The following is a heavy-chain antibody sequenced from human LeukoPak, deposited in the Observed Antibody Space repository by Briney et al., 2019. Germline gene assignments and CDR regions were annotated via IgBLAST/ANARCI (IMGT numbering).Heavy chain of an antibody. CDR3: ARVEMATIDY. Sequence: PGGSLRLSCAASGFTVSSNYMSWVRQAPGKGLEWVSVIYSGGNTYYADSVKGRFTISRDNSKNTLYLQMNSLRAEDTAVYYCARVEMATIDYWGQGTLVTVSS. CDR1: GFTVSSNY. J-gene: IGHJ4*02. V-gene: IGHV3-66*01. CDR2: IYSGGNT. D-gene: IGHD5-24*01.